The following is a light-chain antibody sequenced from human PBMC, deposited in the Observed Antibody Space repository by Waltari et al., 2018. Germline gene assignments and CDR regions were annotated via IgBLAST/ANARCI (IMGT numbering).Light chain of an antibody. CDR3: QSYDSSLRGFYV. CDR1: SSNIWERYG. Sequence: QSVLTQPPSLSGAPGQRVTISCTRSSSNIWERYGVQCYQQFPGTAPKLLIYDNTNRPSGVPARFSGSKSGTSASLAITGLQAEDEADYYCQSYDSSLRGFYVFGTGTAVTV. V-gene: IGLV1-40*01. J-gene: IGLJ1*01. CDR2: DNT.